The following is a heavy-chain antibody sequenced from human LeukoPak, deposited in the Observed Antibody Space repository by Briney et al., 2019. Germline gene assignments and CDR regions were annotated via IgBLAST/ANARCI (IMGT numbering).Heavy chain of an antibody. V-gene: IGHV4-59*08. Sequence: SETLSLTCTVSGGSISNYYWSWIRQPPGKGLEWIGHIYSSGSTNYNPFLMSRLTISLDTSKNQFSLRLSSVTAADTAVYYCARQYDPWGQGILVTVSS. J-gene: IGHJ5*02. CDR3: ARQYDP. CDR2: IYSSGST. CDR1: GGSISNYY.